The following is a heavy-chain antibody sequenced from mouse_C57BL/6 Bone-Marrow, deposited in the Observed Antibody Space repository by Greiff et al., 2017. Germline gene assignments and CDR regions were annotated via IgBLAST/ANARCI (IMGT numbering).Heavy chain of an antibody. V-gene: IGHV1-85*01. D-gene: IGHD1-1*01. Sequence: QVQLQQSGPELVKPGASVKLSCKASGYTFTSYDINWVKPRPGQGLEWIGWIYPRDGSAKYNEKFKGKATLTVATSSSTAYLERHSLTSEDSAVYFCARDYGSSDWYGDVWGTGTTVTVSS. CDR1: GYTFTSYD. CDR2: IYPRDGSA. CDR3: ARDYGSSDWYGDV. J-gene: IGHJ1*03.